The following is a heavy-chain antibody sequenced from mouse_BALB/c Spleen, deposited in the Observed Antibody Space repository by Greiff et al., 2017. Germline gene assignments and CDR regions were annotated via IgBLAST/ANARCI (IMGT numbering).Heavy chain of an antibody. CDR3: ARKYGNYPWFPY. V-gene: IGHV1-69*02. J-gene: IGHJ3*01. CDR1: GYTFTSYW. Sequence: VQLQQPGAELVKPGASVKLSCKASGYTFTSYWMHWVKQRPGQGLEWIGEIDPSDSYNNYNQKFKGKATVTVDKSSSTAYMQLSSLTSEDSAVYYCARKYGNYPWFPYWGQGTLVTVAA. D-gene: IGHD2-10*02. CDR2: IDPSDSYN.